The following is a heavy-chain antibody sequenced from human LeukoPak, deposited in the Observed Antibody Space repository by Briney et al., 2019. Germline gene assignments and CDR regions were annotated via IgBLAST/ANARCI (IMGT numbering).Heavy chain of an antibody. Sequence: GGSLRLSRAASGFTFSTYGIHWVRQAPGKGLEWVAFIRSDGTNKYYADSVKGRFTISRDNSKNTLYLQMNSLRPEDTAVYYCAKDKGTSFAFDIWGQGTMVTVSS. D-gene: IGHD6-6*01. CDR1: GFTFSTYG. CDR3: AKDKGTSFAFDI. J-gene: IGHJ3*02. V-gene: IGHV3-30*02. CDR2: IRSDGTNK.